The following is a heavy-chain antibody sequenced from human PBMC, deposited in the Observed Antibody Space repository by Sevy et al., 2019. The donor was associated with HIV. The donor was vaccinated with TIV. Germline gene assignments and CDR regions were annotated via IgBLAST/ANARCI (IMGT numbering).Heavy chain of an antibody. J-gene: IGHJ5*02. V-gene: IGHV3-7*03. CDR2: IKQDRSEA. D-gene: IGHD1-26*01. CDR3: VRDKEVGASILDA. CDR1: GFNFRNFW. Sequence: GGSLRLSCVASGFNFRNFWMSRVRQAPRKGLECVADIKQDRSEAYYVDSVKGRFTISRDNAKNSLYLQMNSLRDEDTAMYFCVRDKEVGASILDAWGQGTPVTVSS.